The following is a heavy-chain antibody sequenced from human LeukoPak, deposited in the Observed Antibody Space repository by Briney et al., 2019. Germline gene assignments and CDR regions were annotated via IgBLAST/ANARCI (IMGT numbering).Heavy chain of an antibody. CDR2: IGGGGT. D-gene: IGHD1-26*01. Sequence: GRSLRLSCAASGFTFNNYAMSWVRQAPGKGLEWVSGIGGGGTHYADSVKGRFTISRDDSKNTVDLQMSSLRAEDTAVYYCAKDGQSFNSMWDYLDSWGQGTLVTVSS. CDR3: AKDGQSFNSMWDYLDS. J-gene: IGHJ4*02. V-gene: IGHV3-23*01. CDR1: GFTFNNYA.